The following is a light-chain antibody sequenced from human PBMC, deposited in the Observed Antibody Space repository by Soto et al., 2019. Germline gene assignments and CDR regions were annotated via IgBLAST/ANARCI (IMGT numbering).Light chain of an antibody. CDR3: QQYGSSPWT. CDR1: QSVFSSY. CDR2: GAS. V-gene: IGKV3-20*01. Sequence: EIVLTQSPGTLSLSPGERATLSCRASQSVFSSYLAWYQKKPGQAPRLLIYGASSRATGIPDRFSGSGSGTGFTLTISSLEPEDFAVYYCQQYGSSPWTFGQGTKVDIK. J-gene: IGKJ1*01.